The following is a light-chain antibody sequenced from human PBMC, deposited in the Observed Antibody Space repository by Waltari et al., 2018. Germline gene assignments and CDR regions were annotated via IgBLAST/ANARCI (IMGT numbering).Light chain of an antibody. CDR1: SLLQRDGNNY. CDR2: LGY. V-gene: IGKV2-28*01. CDR3: MRALQALWT. J-gene: IGKJ1*01. Sequence: SLLQRDGNNYLAWCLEKPGQSPQLLIYLGYKRASGVPDRFRGSGSGTDFTLKLSRVEAEDVGVYYCMRALQALWTFGQGTKVEIK.